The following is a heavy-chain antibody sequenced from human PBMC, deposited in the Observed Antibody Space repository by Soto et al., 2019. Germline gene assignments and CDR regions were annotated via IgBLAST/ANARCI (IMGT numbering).Heavy chain of an antibody. CDR2: ISGSGIST. D-gene: IGHD3-22*01. CDR3: AKNSESSAYSSFDY. V-gene: IGHV3-23*01. Sequence: LRLSCAASGLTFSSYAMSWVRQAPGKGLEWVSDISGSGISTYYADSVKGRFTISRDNSKNTLYLQMNSLRAEDTAVYYCAKNSESSAYSSFDYWGQGTLVTVSS. J-gene: IGHJ4*02. CDR1: GLTFSSYA.